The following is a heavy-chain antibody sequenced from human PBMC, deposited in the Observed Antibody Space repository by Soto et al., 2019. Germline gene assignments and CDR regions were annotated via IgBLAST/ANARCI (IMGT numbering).Heavy chain of an antibody. Sequence: ASVKVSCKASGGTFSSYAISWVRQAPGQGLEWMGGIIPIFGTANYAQKFQGRVTITADESTSTAYMELSSLRSEDTAVYYCAVYSGYGHGAFDIWGQGTMVTVS. D-gene: IGHD5-12*01. CDR2: IIPIFGTA. V-gene: IGHV1-69*13. CDR3: AVYSGYGHGAFDI. J-gene: IGHJ3*02. CDR1: GGTFSSYA.